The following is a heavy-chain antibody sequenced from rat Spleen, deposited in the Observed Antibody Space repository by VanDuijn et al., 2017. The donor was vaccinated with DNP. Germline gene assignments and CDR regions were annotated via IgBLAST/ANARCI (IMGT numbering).Heavy chain of an antibody. CDR3: ATHYGYNPFDC. J-gene: IGHJ2*01. Sequence: EVQLVESGGDLVQPGRSLKLSCVASGFTFDNYWMTWVRQVPGKGLEWVASITANAAYTYYLDSVKDRFTISRENAKDTLYLQMNSLKSEDTATYYCATHYGYNPFDCWGQGVMVTVSS. CDR1: GFTFDNYW. V-gene: IGHV5-31*01. D-gene: IGHD1-4*01. CDR2: ITANAAYT.